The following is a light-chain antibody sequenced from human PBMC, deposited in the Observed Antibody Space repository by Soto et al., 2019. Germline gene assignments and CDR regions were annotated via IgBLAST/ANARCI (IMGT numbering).Light chain of an antibody. CDR3: AACDDSLNARVA. CDR2: NDN. CDR1: SSNIGSNT. Sequence: QLVLTQPPSASGTTGQRVPISCSGSSSNIGSNTVNWYQQLPGTAPKLLIYNDNQRPSGVPDRFSGSKSGTSASLAISGLQAEDEADYYWAACDDSLNARVAFGSGTKLTVL. J-gene: IGLJ1*01. V-gene: IGLV1-44*01.